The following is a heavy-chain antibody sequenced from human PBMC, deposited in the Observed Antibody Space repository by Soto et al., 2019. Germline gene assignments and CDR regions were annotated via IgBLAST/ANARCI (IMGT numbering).Heavy chain of an antibody. CDR2: IYYSGST. CDR3: AGGGIAARRVDY. V-gene: IGHV4-59*01. Sequence: QVQLQESGPGLVKPSETLSLTCTVSGGSISSYYWSWIRQPPGKGLEWIGYIYYSGSTNYNPSLKSRVTISVDPSKNPFSLKLSSGTAADTAVYYCAGGGIAARRVDYWGQGTLVTVSS. CDR1: GGSISSYY. D-gene: IGHD6-6*01. J-gene: IGHJ4*02.